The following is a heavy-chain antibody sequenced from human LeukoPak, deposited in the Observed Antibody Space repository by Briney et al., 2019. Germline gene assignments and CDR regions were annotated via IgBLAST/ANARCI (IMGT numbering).Heavy chain of an antibody. CDR2: IYYTGST. D-gene: IGHD3-22*01. J-gene: IGHJ4*02. Sequence: PSETLSLTCTVSGGSISNYYWSWIRQPPGKGLEWIGYIYYTGSTNYHPSLKSRVTISVDTSKNQFSLRLNSVTAADTAVYYCARSRGRRFYDTSAYYNALDYWGPGTLVTVSS. V-gene: IGHV4-59*01. CDR1: GGSISNYY. CDR3: ARSRGRRFYDTSAYYNALDY.